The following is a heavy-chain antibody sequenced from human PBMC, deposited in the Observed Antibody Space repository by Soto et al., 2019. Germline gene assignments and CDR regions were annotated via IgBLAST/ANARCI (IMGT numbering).Heavy chain of an antibody. CDR1: EFTFSSHA. V-gene: IGHV3-23*01. CDR2: INSAGSAT. D-gene: IGHD6-13*01. CDR3: AKGGSSWSRFDY. J-gene: IGHJ4*02. Sequence: GGSLRLSCAASEFTFSSHAMSWVRQAPGKGLEWVSTINSAGSATYYADSVKGRFTISRDNTKNTLFLQMNSLRAEDTAAYYCAKGGSSWSRFDYWGQGTLVTVSS.